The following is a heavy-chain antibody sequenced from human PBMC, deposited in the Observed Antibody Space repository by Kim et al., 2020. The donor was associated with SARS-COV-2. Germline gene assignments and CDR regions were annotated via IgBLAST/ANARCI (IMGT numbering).Heavy chain of an antibody. V-gene: IGHV3-21*01. Sequence: YYADSVKGRFTISRDNTKNSLYLQMNSLRAEDTAVYYCARTIAAAGSFDYWGQGTLVTVSS. CDR3: ARTIAAAGSFDY. D-gene: IGHD6-13*01. J-gene: IGHJ4*02.